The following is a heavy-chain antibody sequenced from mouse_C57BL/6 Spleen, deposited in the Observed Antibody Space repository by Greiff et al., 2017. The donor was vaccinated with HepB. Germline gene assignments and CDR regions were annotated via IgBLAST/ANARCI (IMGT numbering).Heavy chain of an antibody. CDR3: ARLDYYGSFYAMDY. Sequence: EVQGVESGGGLVKPGGSLKLSCAASGFTFSDYGMHWVRQAPEKGLEWVAYISSGSSTIYYADTVKGRFTISRDNAKNTLFLQMTSLRSEDMAMYYCARLDYYGSFYAMDYWGQGTSVTVSS. CDR1: GFTFSDYG. V-gene: IGHV5-17*01. J-gene: IGHJ4*01. D-gene: IGHD1-1*01. CDR2: ISSGSSTI.